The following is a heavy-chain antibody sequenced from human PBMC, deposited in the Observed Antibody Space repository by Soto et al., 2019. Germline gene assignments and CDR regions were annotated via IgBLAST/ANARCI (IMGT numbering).Heavy chain of an antibody. D-gene: IGHD6-13*01. CDR2: INGSGGST. J-gene: IGHJ4*02. CDR3: AKDRQQQLVPYYFDY. CDR1: GFTFSSYA. Sequence: GGSLRLSCAASGFTFSSYAMSWVRQAPGKGLEWVSAINGSGGSTYYADSVKGRFTISRDNSKNTLYLQMNSLRAEDAAVYYCAKDRQQQLVPYYFDYWGQGTLVTVSS. V-gene: IGHV3-23*01.